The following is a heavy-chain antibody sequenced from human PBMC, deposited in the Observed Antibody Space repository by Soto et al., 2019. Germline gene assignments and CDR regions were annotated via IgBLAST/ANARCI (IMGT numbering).Heavy chain of an antibody. CDR1: GGSISHYY. D-gene: IGHD1-20*01. J-gene: IGHJ4*02. CDR3: ARDEGINGTLVN. CDR2: IYYSGST. V-gene: IGHV4-59*01. Sequence: SLTCTVSGGSISHYYWSWIRQFPGKGLEWIGYIYYSGSTNYNPSLKSRVTISIDTSRSQLSLKLSSVTAEDTAVYYCARDEGINGTLVNWGQGTLVPVSS.